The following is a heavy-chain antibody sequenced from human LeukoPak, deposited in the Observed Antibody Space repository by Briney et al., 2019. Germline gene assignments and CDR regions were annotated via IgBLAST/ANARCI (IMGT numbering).Heavy chain of an antibody. CDR2: IYYSGST. Sequence: SETLSLTCTVSGGSISSYYWSWIRQPPGKGLEWIGYIYYSGSTNYNPSLKSRVTISVDTSKNQFSLKLSSVTAADTAVYYCARRQRGTTVVSFDYWGQGTLVTVSS. CDR3: ARRQRGTTVVSFDY. J-gene: IGHJ4*02. D-gene: IGHD4-23*01. CDR1: GGSISSYY. V-gene: IGHV4-59*08.